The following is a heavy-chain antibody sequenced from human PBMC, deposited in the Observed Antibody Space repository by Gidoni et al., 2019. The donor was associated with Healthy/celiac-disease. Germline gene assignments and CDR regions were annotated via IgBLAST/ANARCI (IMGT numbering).Heavy chain of an antibody. V-gene: IGHV1-2*02. CDR1: GYPFTGYY. Sequence: QLQLVQSGAAVKKPGASVTFSCMASGYPFTGYYMNWVRQAPGQGLEWMGWINPNSGGTNYAQKFQGRVTMTRDTSISTAYMELSRLRSDDTAVYYCARDTEWELLVGDYWGQGTLVTVSS. CDR2: INPNSGGT. CDR3: ARDTEWELLVGDY. J-gene: IGHJ4*02. D-gene: IGHD1-26*01.